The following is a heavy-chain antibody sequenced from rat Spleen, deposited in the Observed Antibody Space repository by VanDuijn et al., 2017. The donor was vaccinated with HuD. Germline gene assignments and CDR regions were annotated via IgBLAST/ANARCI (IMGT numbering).Heavy chain of an antibody. J-gene: IGHJ2*01. D-gene: IGHD1-1*01. V-gene: IGHV2-1*01. CDR2: IWAVGST. CDR1: GFSLISHS. CDR3: ARQTQLQWPYYFDY. Sequence: QVQLKESGPGLVQPSQTLSLICTVSGFSLISHSVHWVRQPPGKGLEWMGGIWAVGSTNYNSGVQSRLSITRDTSKSQVFLKVNSLQFEDTGTYYCARQTQLQWPYYFDYWGQGVMVTVSS.